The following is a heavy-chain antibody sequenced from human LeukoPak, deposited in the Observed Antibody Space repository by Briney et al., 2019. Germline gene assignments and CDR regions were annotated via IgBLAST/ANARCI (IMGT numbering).Heavy chain of an antibody. J-gene: IGHJ6*02. CDR3: AVGYCTNGVCYAYYYYGMDV. D-gene: IGHD2-8*01. V-gene: IGHV1-69*02. Sequence: GASVKVSCKASGYPFNIYYMHWIRQAPGQGLEWMGRIIPILGIANYAQKFQGRVTITADKSTSTAYMELSSLRSEDTAVYYCAVGYCTNGVCYAYYYYGMDVWGQGTTVTVSS. CDR2: IIPILGIA. CDR1: GYPFNIYY.